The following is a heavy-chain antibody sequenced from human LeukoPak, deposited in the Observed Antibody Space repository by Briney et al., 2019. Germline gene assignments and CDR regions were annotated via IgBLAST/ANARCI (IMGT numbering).Heavy chain of an antibody. D-gene: IGHD6-13*01. CDR2: IYYSGST. CDR3: ARYSSSWYIFPYYFDY. V-gene: IGHV4-30-4*01. CDR1: GGSISSGDYY. J-gene: IGHJ4*02. Sequence: SQTLSLTCTVSGGSISSGDYYWRWIRQPPGKVLEWIGYIYYSGSTYYNPSLKSRVTKSVDTSKNQFSLKLSSVTAADTAVYYCARYSSSWYIFPYYFDYWGQGTLVTVSS.